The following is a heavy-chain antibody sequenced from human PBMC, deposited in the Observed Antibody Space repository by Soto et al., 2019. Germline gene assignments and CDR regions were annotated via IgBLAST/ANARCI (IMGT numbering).Heavy chain of an antibody. J-gene: IGHJ6*03. Sequence: ASVKVSCKASGGTFSSYTISWVRQAPGQGLEWMGRIIPILGIANYAQKFQGRVTITADKSTSTAYMELSSLRSEDTAVYYCAREVVATITEYYYYYMDVWGKGTTVTVSS. V-gene: IGHV1-69*04. D-gene: IGHD5-12*01. CDR2: IIPILGIA. CDR3: AREVVATITEYYYYYMDV. CDR1: GGTFSSYT.